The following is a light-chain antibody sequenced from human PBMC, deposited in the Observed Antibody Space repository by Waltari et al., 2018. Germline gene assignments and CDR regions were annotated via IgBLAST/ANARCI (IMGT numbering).Light chain of an antibody. Sequence: QSALTQPASVSGSPGQSLTISCTGTSSDVGPYNLVSWYQQHPGKGPKLMIYEVTKRPSGVSNRFSGSKSGNTASLTISGLQAEDEADYYCSSYTTSNTWVFGGGTKVTVL. CDR3: SSYTTSNTWV. CDR1: SSDVGPYNL. CDR2: EVT. J-gene: IGLJ3*02. V-gene: IGLV2-14*02.